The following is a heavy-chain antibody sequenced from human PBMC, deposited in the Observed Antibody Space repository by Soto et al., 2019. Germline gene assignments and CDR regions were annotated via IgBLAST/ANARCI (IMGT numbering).Heavy chain of an antibody. CDR1: GFTFSSYA. CDR3: AKAFGAGFPLGGYEPYYYYYYGMDV. D-gene: IGHD5-12*01. J-gene: IGHJ6*02. CDR2: ISGSGGST. V-gene: IGHV3-23*01. Sequence: PGGSLRLSCAPSGFTFSSYAMSWVRQAPGKGLEWVSAISGSGGSTYYADSVKGRFTISRDNSKNTLYLQMNSLRAEDTAVYYCAKAFGAGFPLGGYEPYYYYYYGMDVWGQGTTVTVSS.